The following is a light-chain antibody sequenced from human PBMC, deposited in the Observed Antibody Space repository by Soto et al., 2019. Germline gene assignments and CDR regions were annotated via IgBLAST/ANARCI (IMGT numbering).Light chain of an antibody. CDR1: QGIGVY. J-gene: IGKJ4*01. CDR3: QKHNSAPLT. V-gene: IGKV1-27*01. CDR2: AAS. Sequence: DIQMTQSPSSLSASLGDRVTITCRASQGIGVYLAWFQQKPGKVPRLLIYAASALQSGVPSRFSGGGSGTDFTLTINSLQPEDVATYYCQKHNSAPLTFGGGTKVEIK.